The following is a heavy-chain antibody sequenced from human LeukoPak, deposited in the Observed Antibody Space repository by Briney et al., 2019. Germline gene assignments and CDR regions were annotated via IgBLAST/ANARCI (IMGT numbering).Heavy chain of an antibody. CDR1: GFTFSSYW. CDR3: ARYDSHYVDY. V-gene: IGHV3-74*01. J-gene: IGHJ4*02. CDR2: INGDGSST. Sequence: PGGSLRLSCAASGFTFSSYWMHWVRQAPGKGLVWVSRINGDGSSTSYADSVKGRFTISRDNAKNTLYLQMNSLRAEDTAVYYCARYDSHYVDYWGQGTLVTVSS. D-gene: IGHD1-1*01.